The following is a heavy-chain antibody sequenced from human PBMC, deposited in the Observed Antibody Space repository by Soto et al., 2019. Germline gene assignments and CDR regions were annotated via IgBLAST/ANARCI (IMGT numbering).Heavy chain of an antibody. V-gene: IGHV3-21*01. CDR2: ISSSGSFM. Sequence: EVQLVESGEGLVKPGGSLRLCCAASGFSFSSDSMGWVRQAPGKELEWVSSISSSGSFMNYADSVKGRFTISRDNAKNSLYLQMTSLKDEDTAVYYCARDPPTGSTLDWFDSWGQGTLVTVSS. D-gene: IGHD1-7*01. CDR1: GFSFSSDS. J-gene: IGHJ5*01. CDR3: ARDPPTGSTLDWFDS.